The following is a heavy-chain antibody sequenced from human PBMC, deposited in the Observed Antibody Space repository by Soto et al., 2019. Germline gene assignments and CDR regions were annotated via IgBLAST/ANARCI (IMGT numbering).Heavy chain of an antibody. Sequence: GPGPRVSSETLSRTCSVSGGSVSSGGYSWSWIRQAPGKGLEWIGFISPSGRPAYNPSLKSRVSISVDTSKNQISLELSSVTAADTAVYYCTRGVLAWGPGTLVTVSS. CDR2: ISPSGRP. D-gene: IGHD2-8*01. J-gene: IGHJ5*02. CDR1: GGSVSSGGYS. V-gene: IGHV4-30-2*01. CDR3: TRGVLA.